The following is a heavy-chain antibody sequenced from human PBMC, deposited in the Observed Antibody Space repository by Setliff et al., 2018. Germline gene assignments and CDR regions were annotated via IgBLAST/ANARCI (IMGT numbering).Heavy chain of an antibody. D-gene: IGHD3-22*01. J-gene: IGHJ2*01. V-gene: IGHV1-8*02. CDR2: MNPNSGNT. CDR3: ARVVYYYDSSGYQNWYFDL. CDR1: GYTFTSYD. Sequence: ASVKVSCKASGYTFTSYDINWVRQATGQGLGWMGWMNPNSGNTGYAQKFQGRVAMTRNTSISTAYMELSSLRSEDTAVYYCARVVYYYDSSGYQNWYFDLWGRGTLVTVSS.